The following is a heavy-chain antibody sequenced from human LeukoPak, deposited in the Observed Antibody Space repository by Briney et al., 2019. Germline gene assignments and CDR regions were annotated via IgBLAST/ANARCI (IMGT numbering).Heavy chain of an antibody. J-gene: IGHJ4*02. V-gene: IGHV3-30*18. Sequence: GGSLRLSCSAPGFEFSSFGMHWVRQAPGKGLEWVAVISYDGTTKFTADSLKGRFTISRDNSKNILYLQMNSLRVEDTALYFCAKHPRATTGAAYFDSWGQGALVTVSS. CDR3: AKHPRATTGAAYFDS. D-gene: IGHD1-1*01. CDR1: GFEFSSFG. CDR2: ISYDGTTK.